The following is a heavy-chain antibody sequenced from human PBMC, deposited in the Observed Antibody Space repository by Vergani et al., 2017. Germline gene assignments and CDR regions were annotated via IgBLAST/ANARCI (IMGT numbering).Heavy chain of an antibody. J-gene: IGHJ5*02. CDR3: ARTFTFGGVIYWFDP. D-gene: IGHD3-16*01. Sequence: EVQLVESGGGLVQPGGSLRLSCAASGFTFSSYWMSWVRQAPGKGLEWVANIKQDGSEKYYVDSVKGRFTISRDNAKNSLYLQMNSLRAEDTAVYYCARTFTFGGVIYWFDPWGQGTLVTVSS. V-gene: IGHV3-7*01. CDR2: IKQDGSEK. CDR1: GFTFSSYW.